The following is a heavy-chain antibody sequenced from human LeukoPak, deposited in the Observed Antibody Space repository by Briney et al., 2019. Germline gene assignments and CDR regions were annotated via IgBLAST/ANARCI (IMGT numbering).Heavy chain of an antibody. CDR1: GFTFSSYA. CDR2: ISGSGGST. D-gene: IGHD3-22*01. J-gene: IGHJ4*02. CDR3: AKDRTYYYDSSGYLLDY. V-gene: IGHV3-23*01. Sequence: GGSLRLSCAASGFTFSSYAMSWVRQAPGKGLEWVSAISGSGGSTYYADSVKGRFTISRDNSKNTLYLQMNSLRAEDTAVYYCAKDRTYYYDSSGYLLDYWGQGTLVTVSS.